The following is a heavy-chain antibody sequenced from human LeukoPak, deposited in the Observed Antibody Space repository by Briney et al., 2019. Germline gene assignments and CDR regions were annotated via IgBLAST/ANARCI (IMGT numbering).Heavy chain of an antibody. CDR2: IHYTGLT. V-gene: IGHV4-59*02. J-gene: IGHJ4*02. CDR1: GGSVNGYY. CDR3: ARDPPEDEWNSLDS. D-gene: IGHD1-7*01. Sequence: KPSETLSLTCTVSGGSVNGYYWNWIRQAPWKGLEWIGFIHYTGLTVYSPSLQSRVSMSVDTSRNQFSLDLSSVTAADTALYYCARDPPEDEWNSLDSWGQGILVTVSS.